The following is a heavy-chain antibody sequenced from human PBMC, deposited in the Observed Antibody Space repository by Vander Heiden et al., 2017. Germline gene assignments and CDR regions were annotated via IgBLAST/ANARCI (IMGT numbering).Heavy chain of an antibody. Sequence: QVQLQESGPGLVRSSQTLSPTCSVSEGSISSGGYDWNGIRQHPGKGLQWIGYISYLGSTYYNPSLKTRVLISVDTSKNQFSLTLSSVTAADTAVYYCARTHFSGAYMGYNWFDPWGQGTQVTVSS. V-gene: IGHV4-31*03. J-gene: IGHJ5*02. CDR2: ISYLGST. CDR1: EGSISSGGYD. D-gene: IGHD4-17*01. CDR3: ARTHFSGAYMGYNWFDP.